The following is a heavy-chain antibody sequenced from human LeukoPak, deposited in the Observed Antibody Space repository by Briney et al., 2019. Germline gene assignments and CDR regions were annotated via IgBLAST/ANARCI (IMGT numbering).Heavy chain of an antibody. CDR2: IWYDGRRK. V-gene: IGHV3-33*06. Sequence: GGSLSLLCAVSIFTFCRYGMLWVRHSPGKALEWVADIWYDGRRKYYADSVKGLFTNSKDNSKNTLYLQMNSLRAEDTAVYYRAKAGMMDGDSSYFDYWGQGTLVTVSS. CDR1: IFTFCRYG. D-gene: IGHD2-21*02. CDR3: AKAGMMDGDSSYFDY. J-gene: IGHJ4*02.